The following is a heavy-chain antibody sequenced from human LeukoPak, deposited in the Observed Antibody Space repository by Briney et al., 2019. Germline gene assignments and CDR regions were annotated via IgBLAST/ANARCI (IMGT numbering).Heavy chain of an antibody. CDR2: VYYGRSP. Sequence: SETLSLTCTVSGDSISRSTYYWAWIRQPPGKGLEWIGSVYYGRSPYFNPSLESRATISVDTSKNHFSQKMSSVTAADTAVYYCARSSGTGIFSYWGQGTLVTVSS. D-gene: IGHD6-25*01. J-gene: IGHJ4*02. CDR1: GDSISRSTYY. CDR3: ARSSGTGIFSY. V-gene: IGHV4-39*02.